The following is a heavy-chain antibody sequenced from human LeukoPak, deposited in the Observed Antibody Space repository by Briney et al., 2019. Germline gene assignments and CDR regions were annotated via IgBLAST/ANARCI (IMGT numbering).Heavy chain of an antibody. J-gene: IGHJ4*02. CDR1: GDSISSYY. CDR3: ARSSESYDSSGYYSYYFDY. V-gene: IGHV4-34*12. D-gene: IGHD3-22*01. Sequence: SETLSLTCTVSGDSISSYYWSWIRQPPGKGLEWIGEIIHSGSTNYNPSLKSRVTISVDTSKNQFSLKLSSVTAADTAVYYCARSSESYDSSGYYSYYFDYWGQGTLVTVSS. CDR2: IIHSGST.